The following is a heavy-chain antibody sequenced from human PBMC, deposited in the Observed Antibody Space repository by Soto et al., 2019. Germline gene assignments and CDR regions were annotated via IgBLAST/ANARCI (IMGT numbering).Heavy chain of an antibody. D-gene: IGHD3-16*01. CDR2: ISAYNGNT. CDR3: ARDYDYVWGDYYYYYGMDV. CDR1: GYTFTSYC. V-gene: IGHV1-18*01. J-gene: IGHJ6*02. Sequence: ASVKVSCKSSGYTFTSYCISWVRQAPGQGLEWMGWISAYNGNTNYAQKLQGRVTMTTDTSTSTAYMELRSLRSDDTAVYYCARDYDYVWGDYYYYYGMDVWGQGTTVTVS.